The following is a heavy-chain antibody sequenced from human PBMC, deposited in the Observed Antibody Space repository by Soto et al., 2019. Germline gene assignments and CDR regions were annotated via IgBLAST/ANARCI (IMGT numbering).Heavy chain of an antibody. J-gene: IGHJ5*02. CDR2: IYWDDDK. CDR1: GFSLSTTGVG. D-gene: IGHD6-19*01. CDR3: ANRPVVGAGTSHNWFDP. V-gene: IGHV2-5*02. Sequence: QITLKESGPTLVKPTQTLTLTCTFSGFSLSTTGVGVGWIRQPPGKALEWLALIYWDDDKRYSPSLKSRLTITKDTSKNQVVLTMTNMDPVDTATYYCANRPVVGAGTSHNWFDPWGQGTLVTVSS.